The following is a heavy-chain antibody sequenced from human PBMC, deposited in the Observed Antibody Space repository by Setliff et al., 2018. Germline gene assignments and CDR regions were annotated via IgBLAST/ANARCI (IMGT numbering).Heavy chain of an antibody. Sequence: ASVKVSCKASGYTFTDHYLYWVRQAPGQGLECMGRINPNNGGTNYAQKFQGRVAMTRDTSISTAYMELSRLRSDDTAVYYCARDLGGIWKTYFDYWGQGTLGTVSS. V-gene: IGHV1-2*06. J-gene: IGHJ4*02. CDR3: ARDLGGIWKTYFDY. CDR1: GYTFTDHY. D-gene: IGHD1-1*01. CDR2: INPNNGGT.